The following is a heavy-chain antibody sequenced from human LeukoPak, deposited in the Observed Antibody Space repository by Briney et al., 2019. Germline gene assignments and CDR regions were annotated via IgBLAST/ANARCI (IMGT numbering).Heavy chain of an antibody. Sequence: GGSLRLSCAASGFTFTSSWMNWVRQAPGKGLQWVGNINPEGSQTRFVDSVMGRFTMSKDNAKNALYLQMNNLRVEDTAVFYCAAWTDRGYNFWGQGTVVTVSS. CDR1: GFTFTSSW. J-gene: IGHJ4*02. V-gene: IGHV3-7*01. D-gene: IGHD5-24*01. CDR3: AAWTDRGYNF. CDR2: INPEGSQT.